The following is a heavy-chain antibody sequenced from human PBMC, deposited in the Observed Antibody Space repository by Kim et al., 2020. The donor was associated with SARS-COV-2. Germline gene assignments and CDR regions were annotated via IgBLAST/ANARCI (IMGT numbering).Heavy chain of an antibody. V-gene: IGHV3-23*01. CDR1: GFTFSRYA. J-gene: IGHJ1*01. CDR3: AKDPESSGWPTFHY. CDR2: VNNGGNP. Sequence: GGSLRLSCEGSGFTFSRYAISWVRQAPGRGPEWVASVNNGGNPYYADSVKGRFTVSRDNAMNTLSLQMDTLIAEDTALYFCAKDPESSGWPTFHYLVQGT. D-gene: IGHD3-22*01.